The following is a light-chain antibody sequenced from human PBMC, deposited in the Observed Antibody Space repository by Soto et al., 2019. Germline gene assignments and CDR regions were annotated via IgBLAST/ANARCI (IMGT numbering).Light chain of an antibody. CDR1: QSVSSW. J-gene: IGKJ3*01. CDR2: AAS. CDR3: QQLNSLFT. Sequence: DIQMTQSPSTLSASLGDRVIITCRASQSVSSWLAWYQQKPGKVPNLLIYAASTLQSGVPSRFSGSGSGTEFTLTISSLQPEDFATYYCQQLNSLFTFGPGTKVDI. V-gene: IGKV1-5*01.